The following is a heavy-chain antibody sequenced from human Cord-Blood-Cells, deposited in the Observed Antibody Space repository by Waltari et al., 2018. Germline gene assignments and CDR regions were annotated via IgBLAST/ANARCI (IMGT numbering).Heavy chain of an antibody. CDR1: GYTFTGYY. D-gene: IGHD1-26*01. CDR3: ARGHIVGATTSAFDI. J-gene: IGHJ3*02. Sequence: QVQLVQSGAEVKKPGASVKVSCKASGYTFTGYYMHWVRQAPGQGLEWMGWINPNRGGTNYAQKCQGRDTMTRDTSISTAYMELSRLRSDDTAVYYCARGHIVGATTSAFDIWGQGTMVTVSS. V-gene: IGHV1-2*02. CDR2: INPNRGGT.